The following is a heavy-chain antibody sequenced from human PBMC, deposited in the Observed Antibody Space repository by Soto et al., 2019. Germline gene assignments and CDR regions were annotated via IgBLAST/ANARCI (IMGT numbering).Heavy chain of an antibody. V-gene: IGHV3-23*01. CDR2: IIGSGGST. CDR3: APHLWFGELYY. J-gene: IGHJ4*02. Sequence: EVQLLESGGGLVQPGGSLRLSCAASGFTFSSYAMSWVRQAPGKGLEWVSAIIGSGGSTYYADSVKGLFTISRDNSKNTLYLQMNSLRAEDTAVYYCAPHLWFGELYYWGQGTLVTVSS. D-gene: IGHD3-10*01. CDR1: GFTFSSYA.